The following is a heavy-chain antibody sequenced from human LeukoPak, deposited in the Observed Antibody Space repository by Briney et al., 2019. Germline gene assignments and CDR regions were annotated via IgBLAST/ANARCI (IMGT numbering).Heavy chain of an antibody. CDR1: GYTFTGYY. V-gene: IGHV1-2*06. D-gene: IGHD1-26*01. CDR2: INPNSGGT. J-gene: IGHJ5*02. Sequence: GASVKVSCKASGYTFTGYYMHWVRQAPGQGLEWMGRINPNSGGTNYAQKLQGRVTMTTDTSTSTAYMELRSLRSDDTAVYYCARDPAHGASGSYLDPWGQGTLVTVSS. CDR3: ARDPAHGASGSYLDP.